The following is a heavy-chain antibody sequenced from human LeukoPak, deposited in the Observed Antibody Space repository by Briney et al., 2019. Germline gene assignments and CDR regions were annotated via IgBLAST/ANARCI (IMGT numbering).Heavy chain of an antibody. J-gene: IGHJ4*02. CDR2: ISSSSITL. Sequence: PGGSLRLSCAASGFTFSSYKMNWVRQAPGKGLEWISYISSSSITLNYADSVKGRFTISRDNAKNLVFLHMNSLRDEDTAVYYCARSGNYYDTSGLLYWGQGALVIVSS. D-gene: IGHD3-22*01. CDR3: ARSGNYYDTSGLLY. V-gene: IGHV3-48*02. CDR1: GFTFSSYK.